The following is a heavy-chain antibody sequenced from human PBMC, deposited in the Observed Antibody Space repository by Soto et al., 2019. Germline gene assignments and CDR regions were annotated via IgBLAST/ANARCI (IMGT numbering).Heavy chain of an antibody. CDR3: ARGSVAPSLLYSRWVGFDY. CDR2: INHSGST. V-gene: IGHV4-34*01. D-gene: IGHD2-8*01. Sequence: SETLSLTCAVYGGSFSGYYWSWIRQPPGKGLEWIGEINHSGSTNYNPSLKSRVTISVDTSKNQFSLKLSSVTAADTAVYYCARGSVAPSLLYSRWVGFDYWGQGTLVTVSS. CDR1: GGSFSGYY. J-gene: IGHJ4*02.